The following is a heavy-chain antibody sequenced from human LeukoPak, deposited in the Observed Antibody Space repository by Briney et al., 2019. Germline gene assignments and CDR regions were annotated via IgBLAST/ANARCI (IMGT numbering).Heavy chain of an antibody. D-gene: IGHD3-3*01. CDR3: ARESGEAFDI. J-gene: IGHJ3*02. V-gene: IGHV3-21*01. CDR2: IGGSSRSI. CDR1: GFTFSSYS. Sequence: GGSLRLSCAASGFTFSSYSMNWVRQAPGKGLEWVSSIGGSSRSIHYADSVKGRFTISRDNAKNSLYLQMNSPRAEDTAVYYCARESGEAFDIWGQGTMVTVSS.